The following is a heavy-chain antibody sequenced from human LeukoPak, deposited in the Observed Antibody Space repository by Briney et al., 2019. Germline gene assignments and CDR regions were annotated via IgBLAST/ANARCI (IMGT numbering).Heavy chain of an antibody. CDR2: ISGSGGST. D-gene: IGHD3-9*01. V-gene: IGHV3-23*01. CDR3: AKESYYDILTGYLS. Sequence: TGGSLRLSSAASGFTFSSYAMSWVRQAPGKGLEWVSAISGSGGSTYYADSVKGRFTISRDNSKNTLYLQMNSLRAEDTAVYYCAKESYYDILTGYLSWGQGTLVTVSS. J-gene: IGHJ4*02. CDR1: GFTFSSYA.